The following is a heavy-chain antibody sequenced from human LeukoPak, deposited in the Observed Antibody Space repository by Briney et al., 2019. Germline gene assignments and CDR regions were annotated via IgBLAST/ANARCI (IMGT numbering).Heavy chain of an antibody. CDR2: ISSSGSTI. CDR3: ARGYLWFGELLPNWFDP. D-gene: IGHD3-10*01. J-gene: IGHJ5*02. Sequence: PGESLRLSCAASGFTFSDYYMSWIRQAPGKGLEWVSYISSSGSTIYYADSVKGRFTISRDNAKNSLYLQMNSLRAEDTAVYYCARGYLWFGELLPNWFDPWGQGTLVTVSS. V-gene: IGHV3-11*04. CDR1: GFTFSDYY.